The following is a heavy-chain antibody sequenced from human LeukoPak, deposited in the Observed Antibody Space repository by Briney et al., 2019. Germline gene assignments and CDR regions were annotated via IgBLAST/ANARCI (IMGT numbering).Heavy chain of an antibody. CDR1: GYSLTTYW. J-gene: IGHJ4*02. V-gene: IGHV5-51*01. D-gene: IGHD3-10*01. CDR2: IYPGDSDT. Sequence: GESLKISRKGSGYSLTTYWIGWVRQMPGKGLEWMGIIYPGDSDTRYNPSFQGQVTISADKSISTAYLQWSSLKASDTAMYYCARPVGGGTGYFDYWGQGTLVTVSS. CDR3: ARPVGGGTGYFDY.